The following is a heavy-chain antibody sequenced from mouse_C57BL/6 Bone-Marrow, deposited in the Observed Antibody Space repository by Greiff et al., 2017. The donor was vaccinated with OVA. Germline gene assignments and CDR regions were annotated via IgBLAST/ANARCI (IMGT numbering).Heavy chain of an antibody. V-gene: IGHV1-81*01. CDR3: VVDSSGYWFAY. D-gene: IGHD3-2*02. CDR2: IYPRSGNT. J-gene: IGHJ3*01. CDR1: GYTFTSYG. Sequence: VNLVESGAELARPGASVKLSCKASGYTFTSYGISWVKQRTGQGLEWIGEIYPRSGNTYYNEKFKGKATLTADKSSSTAYMELRSLTSEDSAVYFCVVDSSGYWFAYWGQGTLVTVSA.